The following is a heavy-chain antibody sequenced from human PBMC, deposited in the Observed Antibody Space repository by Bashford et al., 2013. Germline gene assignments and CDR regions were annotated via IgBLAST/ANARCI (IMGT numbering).Heavy chain of an antibody. D-gene: IGHD3-3*01. CDR3: ARGARTYYDFWSGSSPFDY. Sequence: GSLRLSCAASGFTFSTFAMSWVRQAPGKGLEWVSAISGTGGSTYYADSVKGRFTISRDTSKNTLYLQMDSLRAEDTAVYYCARGARTYYDFWSGSSPFDYWGQGTLVTVSS. J-gene: IGHJ4*02. V-gene: IGHV3-23*01. CDR1: GFTFSTFA. CDR2: ISGTGGST.